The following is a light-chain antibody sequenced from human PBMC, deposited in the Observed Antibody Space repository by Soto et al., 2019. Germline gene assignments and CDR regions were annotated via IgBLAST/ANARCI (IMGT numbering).Light chain of an antibody. CDR2: DVS. J-gene: IGLJ1*01. V-gene: IGLV2-14*01. CDR1: SSDVGGYNY. CDR3: SSYTSSSTLV. Sequence: QSVLTQPASVSRSPGQSITISCTGTSSDVGGYNYVSWYQQHPGKAPKLMIYDVSNRPSGVSNRFSGSKSGNTASLTISGLQAEDEADYYCSSYTSSSTLVFGTRTKVTVL.